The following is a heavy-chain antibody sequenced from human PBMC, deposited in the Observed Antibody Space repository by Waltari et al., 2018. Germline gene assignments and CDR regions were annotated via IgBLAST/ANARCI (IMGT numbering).Heavy chain of an antibody. V-gene: IGHV4-59*01. Sequence: QVQLQESGPGLVKPSETLSLTCTVSGGSISSYYWSWIRQPPGKGLEWIGYIYYSGSTNYNPALKSRVTISVDTSKNQFSLKLSSGTAADTDVYYCARAGVVQLWFSDAFDIWGQGTMVTVSS. D-gene: IGHD5-18*01. CDR2: IYYSGST. CDR1: GGSISSYY. J-gene: IGHJ3*02. CDR3: ARAGVVQLWFSDAFDI.